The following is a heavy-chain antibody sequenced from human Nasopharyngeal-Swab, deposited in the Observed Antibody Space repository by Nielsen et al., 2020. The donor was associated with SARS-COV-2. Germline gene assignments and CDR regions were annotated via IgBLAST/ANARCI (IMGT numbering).Heavy chain of an antibody. D-gene: IGHD3-22*01. CDR2: ISYDGSNK. CDR1: GFTFSRYT. J-gene: IGHJ4*02. Sequence: GGSLKISCAASGFTFSRYTMHWVRQAPGKGLEWVAVISYDGSNKYYADSVKGRFTISRDISKNTLYLQMNSLRAEDTAVFYCASTPLDSSGYYHAFHYWGRGTLVTVSS. CDR3: ASTPLDSSGYYHAFHY. V-gene: IGHV3-30-3*01.